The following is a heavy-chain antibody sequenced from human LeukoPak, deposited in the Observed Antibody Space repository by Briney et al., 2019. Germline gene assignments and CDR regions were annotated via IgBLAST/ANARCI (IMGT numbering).Heavy chain of an antibody. CDR1: GGSISGHY. CDR2: IYYSGST. D-gene: IGHD3-10*01. V-gene: IGHV4-59*11. CDR3: ARGDGFGEAFDS. J-gene: IGHJ4*02. Sequence: PSETLSLTCTVSGGSISGHYWSWMWQPPGKGLEWIGYIYYSGSTNYGPALRGRATISLNTPKNQFSLKVTYVNAADTAVYFCARGDGFGEAFDSWGQGTLVTVSS.